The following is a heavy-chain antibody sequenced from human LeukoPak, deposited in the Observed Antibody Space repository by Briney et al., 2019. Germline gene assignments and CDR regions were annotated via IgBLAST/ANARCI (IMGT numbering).Heavy chain of an antibody. CDR1: GVSIKNYY. CDR2: IYYAGSS. D-gene: IGHD2/OR15-2a*01. Sequence: PSETLSLTCTVSGVSIKNYYWSWIRQPPGKGLEWIANIYYAGSSNYNPSLKSRVSVSIDASKNHLSLKLTSVTVADTAIYYCARQAVIIPTGMEGPWFDPWGQGTLVAVSS. J-gene: IGHJ5*02. V-gene: IGHV4-59*08. CDR3: ARQAVIIPTGMEGPWFDP.